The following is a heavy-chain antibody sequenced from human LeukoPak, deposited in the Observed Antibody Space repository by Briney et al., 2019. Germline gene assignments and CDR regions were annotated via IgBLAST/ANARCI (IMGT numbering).Heavy chain of an antibody. J-gene: IGHJ3*02. CDR3: TTDHLLWFGELRPRGAFDI. V-gene: IGHV3-15*01. CDR2: IKRKTDGGTT. Sequence: PGRSLRLSCAASGFTFSNAWMSWVRQAPGKGLEWVGRIKRKTDGGTTDYAAPVKGRFTISRDDSKNTLYLQMNSLKTEDTAVYYCTTDHLLWFGELRPRGAFDIWGQGTMVTVSS. D-gene: IGHD3-10*01. CDR1: GFTFSNAW.